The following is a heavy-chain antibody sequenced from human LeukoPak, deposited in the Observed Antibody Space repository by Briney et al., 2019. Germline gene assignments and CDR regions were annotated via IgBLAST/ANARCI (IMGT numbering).Heavy chain of an antibody. Sequence: GGSLRLSCAVSGFTFSSYAMHWVRQAPGKGLEWVAVISYDGSNKYYADSVKGRFTISRDNSKNTLYLQMNSLRAEDTAVYYCARAYYGDYDYGMDVWGQGTTVTVSS. CDR3: ARAYYGDYDYGMDV. J-gene: IGHJ6*02. D-gene: IGHD4-17*01. V-gene: IGHV3-30-3*01. CDR1: GFTFSSYA. CDR2: ISYDGSNK.